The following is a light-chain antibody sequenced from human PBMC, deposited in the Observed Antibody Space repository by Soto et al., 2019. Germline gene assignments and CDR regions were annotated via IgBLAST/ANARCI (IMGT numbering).Light chain of an antibody. V-gene: IGKV1-13*02. CDR1: QDIDSA. CDR3: QQFNGFPLT. Sequence: IQLTQSPSSLSASVGDRVTITCRAGQDIDSALAWYQQRPGKAPKLLLYDASNLEAGVPSRFSGSGSGTDFTLTITSLRPEDFATYYCQQFNGFPLTFGGGTKVQIK. J-gene: IGKJ4*01. CDR2: DAS.